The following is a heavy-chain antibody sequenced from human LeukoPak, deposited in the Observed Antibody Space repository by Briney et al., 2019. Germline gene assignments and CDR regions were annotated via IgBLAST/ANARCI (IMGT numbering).Heavy chain of an antibody. V-gene: IGHV4-31*03. CDR1: GGSISSGGYY. Sequence: PSETLSLTCTVSGGSISSGGYYWSWIRQHPGKGLEWIGYIYYSGSTYYNPSLKSRVTISVDTSKNQFSLKLSSVTAADTAVYYCARVEYYYDSSGYSRPNYLDYWGQGTLVTVSS. J-gene: IGHJ4*02. CDR2: IYYSGST. CDR3: ARVEYYYDSSGYSRPNYLDY. D-gene: IGHD3-22*01.